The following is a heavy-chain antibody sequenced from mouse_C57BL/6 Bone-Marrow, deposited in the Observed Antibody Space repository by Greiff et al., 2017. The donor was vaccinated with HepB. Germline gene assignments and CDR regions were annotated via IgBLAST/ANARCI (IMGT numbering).Heavy chain of an antibody. D-gene: IGHD1-1*01. Sequence: VQLQQSGPELVKPGASVKISCKASGYAFSSSWMNWVKQRPGKGLEWIGRIYPGDGDTNYNGKFKGKATLTADKSSSTAYMPLSSLTSEDSAVYFCARTPYYYGRRCYFDYWGQGTTLTVSS. CDR3: ARTPYYYGRRCYFDY. J-gene: IGHJ2*01. V-gene: IGHV1-82*01. CDR1: GYAFSSSW. CDR2: IYPGDGDT.